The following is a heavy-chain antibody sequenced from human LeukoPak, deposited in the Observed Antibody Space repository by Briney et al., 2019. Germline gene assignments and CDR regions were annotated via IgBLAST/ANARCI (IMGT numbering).Heavy chain of an antibody. V-gene: IGHV4-34*01. J-gene: IGHJ4*02. D-gene: IGHD1-1*01. CDR1: GGSISSYN. Sequence: PSETLSLTCTVSGGSISSYNWTWIRQPPGKGLEWIGEIGHNGSTNYNPSLKGRVTISVDTSKNQFSLKLTSVTAADTAMYYCARPSGGTPFKRFDYWGQGTLVTVSS. CDR2: IGHNGST. CDR3: ARPSGGTPFKRFDY.